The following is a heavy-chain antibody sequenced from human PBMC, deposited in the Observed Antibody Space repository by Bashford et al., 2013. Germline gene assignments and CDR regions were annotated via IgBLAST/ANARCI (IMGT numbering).Heavy chain of an antibody. CDR2: IYYSGST. Sequence: SETLSLTCTVSGGSISSGGYYWSWIRQHPGKGLEWIGYIYYSGSTYYNPSLKSRVTISVDTSKNQFSLKLSSVTAADTAVYYCARCYDQQGPFTFDYWGQGTLVTVSS. V-gene: IGHV4-31*03. CDR1: GGSISSGGYY. CDR3: ARCYDQQGPFTFDY. D-gene: IGHD2-2*01. J-gene: IGHJ4*02.